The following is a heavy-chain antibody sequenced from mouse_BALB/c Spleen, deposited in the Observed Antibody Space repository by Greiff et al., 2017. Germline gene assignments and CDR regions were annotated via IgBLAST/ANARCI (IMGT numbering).Heavy chain of an antibody. CDR2: IDPANGNT. D-gene: IGHD1-2*01. CDR1: GFNIKDTY. Sequence: VQLKESGAELVKPGASVKLSCTASGFNIKDTYMHWVKQRPEQGLEWIGRIDPANGNTKYDPKFQGKATITADTSSNTAYLQLSSLTSEDTAVYYCARGRDYGYYAMDYWGQGTSVTVSS. V-gene: IGHV14-3*02. J-gene: IGHJ4*01. CDR3: ARGRDYGYYAMDY.